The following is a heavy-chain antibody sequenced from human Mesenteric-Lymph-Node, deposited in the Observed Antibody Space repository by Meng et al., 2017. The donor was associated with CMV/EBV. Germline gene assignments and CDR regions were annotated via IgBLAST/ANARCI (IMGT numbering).Heavy chain of an antibody. D-gene: IGHD2-2*01. CDR3: ARDQLSRYCSSTSCSNGFDP. V-gene: IGHV4-31*02. J-gene: IGHJ5*02. Sequence: SYYWGWIRQPPGKGLEWIGSIYYSGTTYYNSALKSRVSISVDTSKNQFALNLNSVTAADTAVYSCARDQLSRYCSSTSCSNGFDPWGQGTLVTVSS. CDR2: IYYSGTT. CDR1: SYY.